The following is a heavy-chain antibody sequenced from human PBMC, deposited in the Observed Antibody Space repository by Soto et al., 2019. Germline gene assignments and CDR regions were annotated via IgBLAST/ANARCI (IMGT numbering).Heavy chain of an antibody. CDR3: AREAGTPYSYYYYYYMDG. V-gene: IGHV3-7*01. CDR2: IKLDGSEK. J-gene: IGHJ6*03. D-gene: IGHD1-1*01. CDR1: GFTFSSYW. Sequence: GGSLRLSCAASGFTFSSYWMSWVRQAPGKGLEWVANIKLDGSEKYYVDSVKGRFTISRDNAKNSLYLQMNSLRAEDTAVYYCAREAGTPYSYYYYYYMDGWGKGTTVTVSS.